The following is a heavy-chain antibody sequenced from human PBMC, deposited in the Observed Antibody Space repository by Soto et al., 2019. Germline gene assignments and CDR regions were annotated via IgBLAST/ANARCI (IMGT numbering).Heavy chain of an antibody. CDR2: IYSDGTK. J-gene: IGHJ4*02. CDR1: GFIVTSNY. D-gene: IGHD1-1*01. V-gene: IGHV3-53*01. CDR3: AEGGQGYSSDLFES. Sequence: AGGSLRLSCAASGFIVTSNYMSWVRQAPGKGLEWVSVIYSDGTKNYAESVKGRFTISRDNSKNTVFLQMSSMRAEDTAVDYCAEGGQGYSSDLFESWGQGTLVTVSS.